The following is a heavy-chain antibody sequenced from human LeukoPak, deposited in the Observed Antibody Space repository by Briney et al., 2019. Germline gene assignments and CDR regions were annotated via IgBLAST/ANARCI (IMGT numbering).Heavy chain of an antibody. CDR3: ARFNSGSYQHYFDY. Sequence: ASETLSLTCTVSGGSIRSSSYYWGWIRQPPGKGLEWVGSIYYSGSTYYNPSLKSRVTISVDTSKNQFSLKLSSVTAADTAVYYCARFNSGSYQHYFDYWGQGTLVTVSS. CDR2: IYYSGST. J-gene: IGHJ4*02. D-gene: IGHD1-26*01. V-gene: IGHV4-39*07. CDR1: GGSIRSSSYY.